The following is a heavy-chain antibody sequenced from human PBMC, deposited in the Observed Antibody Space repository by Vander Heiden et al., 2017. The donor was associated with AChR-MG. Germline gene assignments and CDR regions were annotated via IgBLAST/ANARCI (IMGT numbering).Heavy chain of an antibody. V-gene: IGHV3-23*01. CDR3: AKDPVLRYFDWLLKIEYFDY. CDR1: GFTFSSSA. CDR2: ISGSGGST. Sequence: EVQLLESGGGLVQPGGSLRLSCAASGFTFSSSAMSGVRQAPGKGLEGVSAISGSGGSTYYADSVKGRFTISRDNSKNTLYLQMNSLRAEDTAVYYCAKDPVLRYFDWLLKIEYFDYWGQGTLVTVSS. J-gene: IGHJ4*02. D-gene: IGHD3-9*01.